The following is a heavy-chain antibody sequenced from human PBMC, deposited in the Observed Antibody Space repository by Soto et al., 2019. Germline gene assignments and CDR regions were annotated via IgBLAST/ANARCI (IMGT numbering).Heavy chain of an antibody. Sequence: GGSLRLSCEASGFTFSTYAMHWVRQAPGKGLEWVAVISYDGSNKYYADSVKGRFTISRDNSKNTLYLQMNSLRAEDTAVYYCARRYKDGRRDCISTSCLFDPWGQGTLVTVSS. CDR1: GFTFSTYA. V-gene: IGHV3-30-3*01. J-gene: IGHJ5*02. CDR2: ISYDGSNK. D-gene: IGHD2-2*01. CDR3: ARRYKDGRRDCISTSCLFDP.